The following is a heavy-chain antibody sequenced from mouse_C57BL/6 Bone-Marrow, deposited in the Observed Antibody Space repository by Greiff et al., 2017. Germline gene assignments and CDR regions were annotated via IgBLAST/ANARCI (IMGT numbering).Heavy chain of an antibody. J-gene: IGHJ3*01. D-gene: IGHD1-1*01. CDR1: GFTFSSYG. V-gene: IGHV5-6*01. CDR3: ARKWSTTVSQFAY. Sequence: EVKVVESGGDLVKPGGSLKLSCAASGFTFSSYGMSWVRQTPDKRLEWVATISSGGSYTYYPDSVKGRFTISRDNAKNTLYLQMSSLKSEDTAMYYCARKWSTTVSQFAYWGQGTLVTVSA. CDR2: ISSGGSYT.